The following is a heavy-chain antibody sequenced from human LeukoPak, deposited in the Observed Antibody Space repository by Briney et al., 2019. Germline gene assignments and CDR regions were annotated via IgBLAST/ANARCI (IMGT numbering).Heavy chain of an antibody. D-gene: IGHD2-15*01. CDR3: ARTSPRAATFDA. V-gene: IGHV4-4*07. CDR1: GGSLSSYY. Sequence: SSETLSLTCLVSGGSLSSYYWSWIRQPAGKGLEWIGRIYPSGSTNYNPSLKSRVTMSVDTSTTHFSLKLSSVTAADTAVYYCARTSPRAATFDAWGQGTLVTVSS. CDR2: IYPSGST. J-gene: IGHJ4*02.